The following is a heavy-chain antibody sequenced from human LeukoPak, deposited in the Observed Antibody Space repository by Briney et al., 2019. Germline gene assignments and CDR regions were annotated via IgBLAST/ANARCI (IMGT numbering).Heavy chain of an antibody. J-gene: IGHJ4*02. D-gene: IGHD5-18*01. CDR1: GGSLSSGDYY. CDR2: IYYSGST. V-gene: IGHV4-31*03. Sequence: PSETLSLTFTVSGGSLSSGDYYWSWLRHHPGRGLEGLGYIYYSGSTYYNPSLKSRVTISVDTSKNQFSLKLSSVTAADTAVYYCARDATAMVTGFDYWGQGTLVTVSS. CDR3: ARDATAMVTGFDY.